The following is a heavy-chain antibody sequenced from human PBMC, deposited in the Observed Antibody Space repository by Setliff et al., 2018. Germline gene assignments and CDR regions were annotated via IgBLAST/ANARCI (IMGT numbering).Heavy chain of an antibody. D-gene: IGHD6-19*01. Sequence: GGSLRLSCAASGFSFSSYGMSWVRQAPGKGLEWVAVIWDDGGNKYHADSVRGRFTISRDNSKNTLYLQMNNLRDEDTAVYYCANHNPARWAVYTTPIDSWGQGTLVTVSS. V-gene: IGHV3-33*08. CDR3: ANHNPARWAVYTTPIDS. J-gene: IGHJ4*02. CDR1: GFSFSSYG. CDR2: IWDDGGNK.